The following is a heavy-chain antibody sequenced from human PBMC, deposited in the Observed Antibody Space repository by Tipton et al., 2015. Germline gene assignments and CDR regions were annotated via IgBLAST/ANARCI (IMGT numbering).Heavy chain of an antibody. D-gene: IGHD6-19*01. CDR1: GFTFSSYE. V-gene: IGHV3-48*03. CDR2: ISSSGSTI. J-gene: IGHJ4*02. Sequence: GSLRLSCAASGFTFSSYEMNWVRQAPGKGLEWVSYISSSGSTIYYADSVKGRFTISRDNAKNSLYLQMNSLRAEDTAVYYCAREGSGWYGADYWGQGTLVTVSS. CDR3: AREGSGWYGADY.